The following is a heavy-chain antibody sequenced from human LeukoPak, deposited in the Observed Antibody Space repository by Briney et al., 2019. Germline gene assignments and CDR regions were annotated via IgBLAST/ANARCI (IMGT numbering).Heavy chain of an antibody. CDR2: IIPIFGTA. D-gene: IGHD5-18*01. V-gene: IGHV1-69*05. J-gene: IGHJ4*02. CDR1: GGTFSSYA. CDR3: ARAPYSYGFRYYFDY. Sequence: SVKVSCKASGGTFSSYAISWVRQAPGQGLEWMGGIIPIFGTANYAQKFQGRVTITTDESTSTAYMELSSLRSEDTAVYYCARAPYSYGFRYYFDYWGQGTLVTVSS.